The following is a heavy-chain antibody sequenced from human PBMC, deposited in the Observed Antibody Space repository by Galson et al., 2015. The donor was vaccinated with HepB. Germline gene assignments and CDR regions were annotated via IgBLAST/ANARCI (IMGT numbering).Heavy chain of an antibody. CDR3: ARDSYYSASGSYYGVDY. CDR2: ISTTSSYT. CDR1: GFTFTDYY. Sequence: SLRLSCAGSGFTFTDYYMSWIRQAPGKGLEWVSYISTTSSYTNYADSVKGRFTISRDNAKKSLYLQINSLRAEDTAVYYCARDSYYSASGSYYGVDYWGQGTLVTVSS. J-gene: IGHJ4*02. D-gene: IGHD3-10*01. V-gene: IGHV3-11*06.